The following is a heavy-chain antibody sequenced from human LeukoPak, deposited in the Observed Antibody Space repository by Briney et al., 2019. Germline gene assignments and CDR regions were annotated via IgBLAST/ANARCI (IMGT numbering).Heavy chain of an antibody. V-gene: IGHV3-48*03. CDR1: GFTFSACE. CDR2: ISRSGSSR. CDR3: AIVATMVRVPLDALDI. Sequence: GGSLRLSCAISGFTFSACELTWVRQAPGKGLEWVSYISRSGSSRYYADYVKGRFTISRDNAKNSMYLQMNSLRAEDTAVYYCAIVATMVRVPLDALDIGSEGTMVSV. D-gene: IGHD3-10*01. J-gene: IGHJ3*02.